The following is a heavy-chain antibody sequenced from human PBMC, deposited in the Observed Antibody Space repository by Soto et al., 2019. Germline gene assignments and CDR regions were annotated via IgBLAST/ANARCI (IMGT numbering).Heavy chain of an antibody. CDR1: GFTFSSYA. Sequence: GGSLRLSCAASGFTFSSYAMHWVRQAPGKGLEWVAGVSYDGSNKYYADSVKGRFTISRDNSKNTLYLQMNSLRAEDTAVYYCARGPSSLTSFDYWGQGSLVTVSS. D-gene: IGHD2-2*01. J-gene: IGHJ4*02. V-gene: IGHV3-30-3*01. CDR2: VSYDGSNK. CDR3: ARGPSSLTSFDY.